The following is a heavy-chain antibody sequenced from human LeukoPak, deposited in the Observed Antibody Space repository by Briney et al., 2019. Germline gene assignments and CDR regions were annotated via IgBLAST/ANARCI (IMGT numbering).Heavy chain of an antibody. J-gene: IGHJ4*02. V-gene: IGHV3-48*01. CDR2: ISSSSSTI. CDR3: ARDQLTYCSSTSCYEIPPG. D-gene: IGHD2-2*01. CDR1: GFTFSSYS. Sequence: GGSLRRSCAASGFTFSSYSMNWVRQAPGKGLEWVSYISSSSSTIYYADSVKGRFTISRDNAKNSLYLQMNSLRAEDTAVYYCARDQLTYCSSTSCYEIPPGWGQGTLVTVSS.